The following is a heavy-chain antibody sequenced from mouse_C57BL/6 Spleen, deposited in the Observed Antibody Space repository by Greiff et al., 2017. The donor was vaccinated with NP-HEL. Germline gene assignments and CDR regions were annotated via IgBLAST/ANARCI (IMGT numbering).Heavy chain of an antibody. D-gene: IGHD2-12*01. CDR2: IYPGDGDT. CDR3: ARYYKYYFDY. CDR1: GYAFSSSW. J-gene: IGHJ2*01. V-gene: IGHV1-82*01. Sequence: QVQLQQSGPELVKPGASVKISCKASGYAFSSSWMNWVKQRPGKGLEWIGRIYPGDGDTNYNGKFKGKATLTADKSSSTAYMQLSSLTSEDSAVYFCARYYKYYFDYWGQGTTLTVSS.